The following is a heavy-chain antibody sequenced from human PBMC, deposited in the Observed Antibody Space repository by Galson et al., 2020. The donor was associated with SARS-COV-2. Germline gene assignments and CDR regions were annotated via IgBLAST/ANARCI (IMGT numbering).Heavy chain of an antibody. J-gene: IGHJ3*02. CDR1: GGSISGYY. CDR2: SHYSGST. D-gene: IGHD2-2*01. V-gene: IGHV4-59*01. CDR3: ARTTAPAADVFDI. Sequence: ETSETLSLTCTVAGGSISGYYWSWIRQPPGKGLEWIGYSHYSGSTNYNPSLKSRVTISVDTSKNQFSLKLISVTAADTAVYYCARTTAPAADVFDIWGQGTMVTVSS.